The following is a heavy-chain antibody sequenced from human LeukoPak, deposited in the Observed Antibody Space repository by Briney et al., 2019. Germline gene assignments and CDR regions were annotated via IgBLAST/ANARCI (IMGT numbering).Heavy chain of an antibody. Sequence: SGPTLVKPTHTLTLTGTFSGFSLSTRGVGVGWIRQPPGKALEWLALIYWDDDKRYSPSLKSRLTITKDTSKNQVVLTMTNMDPVDTATYYCARKNYGDYGVGAFDIWGQGTMVTVPS. J-gene: IGHJ3*02. CDR3: ARKNYGDYGVGAFDI. D-gene: IGHD4-17*01. CDR1: GFSLSTRGVG. CDR2: IYWDDDK. V-gene: IGHV2-5*02.